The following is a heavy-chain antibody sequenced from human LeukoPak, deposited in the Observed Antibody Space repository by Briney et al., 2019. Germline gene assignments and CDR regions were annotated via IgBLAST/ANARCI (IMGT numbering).Heavy chain of an antibody. V-gene: IGHV3-53*01. CDR2: IYSGGST. Sequence: PGGSLRLSCAASGFTVSSNYMSWVRQAPGKGLEWVSVIYSGGSTYYADSVKGRFTISRDNSKNTLYLQMNSLRAEDTAVYYCATEGPGMSGYFDYWGQGTLVTVSS. J-gene: IGHJ4*02. CDR1: GFTVSSNY. CDR3: ATEGPGMSGYFDY. D-gene: IGHD3-10*01.